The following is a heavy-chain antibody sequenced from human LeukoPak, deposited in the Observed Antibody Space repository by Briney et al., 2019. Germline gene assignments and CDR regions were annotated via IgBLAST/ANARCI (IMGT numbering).Heavy chain of an antibody. Sequence: GGSLRLSCAAPGFTFSSYSMNWVRQAPGKGLEWVSSISSSSSYIYYADSVKGRFTIPRDNAKNSVYLQMNSLRAEYSAVYYCARDNDIYYDSSGYYYQGWAFDIWGQGTMVTVSS. V-gene: IGHV3-21*01. D-gene: IGHD3-22*01. CDR1: GFTFSSYS. CDR3: ARDNDIYYDSSGYYYQGWAFDI. J-gene: IGHJ3*02. CDR2: ISSSSSYI.